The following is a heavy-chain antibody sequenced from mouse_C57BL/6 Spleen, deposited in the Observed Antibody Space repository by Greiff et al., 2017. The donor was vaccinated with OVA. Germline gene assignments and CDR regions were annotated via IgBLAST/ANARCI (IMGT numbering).Heavy chain of an antibody. J-gene: IGHJ4*01. CDR3: ARMWLLRAMDY. V-gene: IGHV5-17*01. D-gene: IGHD2-3*01. Sequence: EVQLVESGGGLVKPGGSLKLSCAASGFTFSDYGMHWVRQAPEKGLEWVAYISSGSSTIYYADTVKGRFTISRDNAKNTLFLQMTSLRSEDTAMYYCARMWLLRAMDYWGQGTSVTVSS. CDR1: GFTFSDYG. CDR2: ISSGSSTI.